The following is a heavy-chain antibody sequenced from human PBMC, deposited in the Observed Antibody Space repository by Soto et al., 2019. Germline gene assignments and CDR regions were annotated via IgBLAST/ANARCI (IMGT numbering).Heavy chain of an antibody. CDR3: AREDMTTVLRAAFDI. V-gene: IGHV1-46*01. CDR1: GYTFTSYY. CDR2: INPSGGST. D-gene: IGHD4-17*01. Sequence: ASVKVSCKASGYTFTSYYMHWVRQAPGQGLEWMGIINPSGGSTSYARKFQGRVTMTRDTSTSTVYMELSSLRSEDTAVYYCAREDMTTVLRAAFDIWGQGTMVTVSS. J-gene: IGHJ3*02.